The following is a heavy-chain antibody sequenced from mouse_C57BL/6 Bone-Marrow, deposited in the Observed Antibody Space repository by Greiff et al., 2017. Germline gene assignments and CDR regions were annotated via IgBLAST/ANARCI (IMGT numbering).Heavy chain of an antibody. Sequence: VKLQQPGAELVMPGASVKLSCKASGYTFTSYWMHWVKQRPGQGLEWIGELDPSDSYTNYNQKFKGKSTLTVDKSSSTAYMQLSSLTSEDSAVYYCAINSYDYDGFAYWGQGTLVTVSA. J-gene: IGHJ3*01. CDR3: AINSYDYDGFAY. D-gene: IGHD2-4*01. CDR1: GYTFTSYW. CDR2: LDPSDSYT. V-gene: IGHV1-69*01.